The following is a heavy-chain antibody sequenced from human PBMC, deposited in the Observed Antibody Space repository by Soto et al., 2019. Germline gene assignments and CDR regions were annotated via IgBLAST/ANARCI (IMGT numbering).Heavy chain of an antibody. Sequence: ASVKVSCKASGYTFTSYYMHWVRQAPGQGLEWMGIINPSGGSTSYAQKFQGRVTMTRDTSTSTVYMELSSLRSEDTAVYYCARESWGPRYYDFWSGYYGPNWFDPWGQGTLVTVSS. J-gene: IGHJ5*02. CDR3: ARESWGPRYYDFWSGYYGPNWFDP. CDR2: INPSGGST. D-gene: IGHD3-3*01. V-gene: IGHV1-46*01. CDR1: GYTFTSYY.